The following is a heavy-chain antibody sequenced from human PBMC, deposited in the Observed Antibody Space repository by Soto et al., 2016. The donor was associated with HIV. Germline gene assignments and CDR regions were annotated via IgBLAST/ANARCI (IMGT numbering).Heavy chain of an antibody. CDR3: ISDFRRDDSGDFGHLGDF. D-gene: IGHD4-17*01. CDR2: IKSETDGGST. J-gene: IGHJ4*02. Sequence: EVQLVESGGGLVKPGGSLGLSCAASGFTFLNAWMSWVRQAPGKGLEWVGRIKSETDGGSTEYAVPVKGRFTISRDDYKKCTVSANERPDKTEDTAVYYCISDFRRDDSGDFGHLGDFWGQGTLVTVST. V-gene: IGHV3-15*01. CDR1: GFTFLNAW.